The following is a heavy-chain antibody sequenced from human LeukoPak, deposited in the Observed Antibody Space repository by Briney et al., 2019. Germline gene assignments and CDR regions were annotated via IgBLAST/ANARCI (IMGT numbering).Heavy chain of an antibody. J-gene: IGHJ4*02. D-gene: IGHD1-7*01. CDR3: ARAYDWNYLY. Sequence: PGGSLRLSCAASGFTVSNSYMSWVRQPPGKGLEWVSVIYSGGNTYYADSVTDRFTISRDNSKNTLYLQMNSLRVEDTAVYYCARAYDWNYLYWGQGTLVTVSS. V-gene: IGHV3-66*01. CDR1: GFTVSNSY. CDR2: IYSGGNT.